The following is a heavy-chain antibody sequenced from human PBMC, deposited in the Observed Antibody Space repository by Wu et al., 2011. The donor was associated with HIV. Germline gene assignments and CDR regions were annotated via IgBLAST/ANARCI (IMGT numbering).Heavy chain of an antibody. CDR3: ARGFYSQADY. D-gene: IGHD2-15*01. V-gene: IGHV1-18*01. CDR1: A. J-gene: IGHJ4*02. Sequence: AISWVRQAPGQGLDGWDGSALTTVTQSNPRKLQGRVTMTTDTSTRTAYMELRSLRSDDTAVYYCARGFYSQADYWGQGTLVTVSS. CDR2: SALTTVT.